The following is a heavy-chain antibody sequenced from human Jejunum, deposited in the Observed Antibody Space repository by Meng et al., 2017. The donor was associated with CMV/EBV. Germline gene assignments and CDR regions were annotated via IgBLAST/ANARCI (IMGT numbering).Heavy chain of an antibody. Sequence: TLTCTFSGFSFTTSEGGVAWVRQPPGEALELLALIFSDDNKHYSPSLKSKLTITKDTSKNQVVLTLANMDPVDTATYYCVHKNTLSWGQGTLVTVSS. CDR2: IFSDDNK. V-gene: IGHV2-5*02. CDR1: GFSFTTSEGG. J-gene: IGHJ5*02. CDR3: VHKNTLS.